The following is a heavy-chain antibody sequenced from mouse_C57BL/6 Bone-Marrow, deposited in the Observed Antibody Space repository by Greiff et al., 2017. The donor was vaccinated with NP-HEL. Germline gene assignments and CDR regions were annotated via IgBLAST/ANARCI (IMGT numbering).Heavy chain of an antibody. J-gene: IGHJ4*01. CDR2: IYPGDGDT. CDR3: ARSHYSNHEACAMDY. CDR1: GYAFSSSW. D-gene: IGHD2-5*01. V-gene: IGHV1-82*01. Sequence: QVQLQQSGPELVKPGASVKISCKASGYAFSSSWMNWVKQRPGKGLEWIGRIYPGDGDTNYNGKFKGKATLTADKSSSTAYMQHSSLTSEDSAVYYCARSHYSNHEACAMDYWGQGTSVTVSS.